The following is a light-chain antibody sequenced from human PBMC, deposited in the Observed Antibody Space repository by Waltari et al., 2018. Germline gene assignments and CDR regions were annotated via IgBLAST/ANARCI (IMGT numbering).Light chain of an antibody. CDR3: QQRRRWPLT. J-gene: IGKJ4*01. V-gene: IGKV3-11*01. CDR2: DTS. Sequence: EIVLTQSPATLSLSPGERATLSCRASQTVDTYLAWYQQRPGQAPRLLIYDTSNSATGIPDRFSGSGSETDFTLTISSLEPEDFAVYYCQQRRRWPLTFGGGSKVEI. CDR1: QTVDTY.